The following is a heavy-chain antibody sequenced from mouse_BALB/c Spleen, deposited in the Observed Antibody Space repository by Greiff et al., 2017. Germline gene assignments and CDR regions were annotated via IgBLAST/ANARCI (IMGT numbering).Heavy chain of an antibody. J-gene: IGHJ4*01. V-gene: IGHV1-80*01. D-gene: IGHD1-1*01. Sequence: VKLMESGAELVRPGSSVKISCKASGYAFSSYWMNWVKQRPGQGLEWIGQIYPGAGDTNYNRKFKGKATVTADKSSSTAYMQLSSLTSEDSAVYYCARGCGSSGYSMDYWGQGTSVTVSS. CDR2: IYPGAGDT. CDR1: GYAFSSYW. CDR3: ARGCGSSGYSMDY.